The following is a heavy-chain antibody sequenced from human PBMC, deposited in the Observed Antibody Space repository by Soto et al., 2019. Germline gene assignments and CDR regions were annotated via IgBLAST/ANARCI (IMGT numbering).Heavy chain of an antibody. CDR2: ISNSGTYI. Sequence: GGSLRLSCAASGFTFSTYSMNWVRQAPGKGLEWVSSISNSGTYIYYADSMKGRFTISRDNAKNSLYLQMSSLRAEDTAVYYCAKDLSGTYSSYYYYGMDVWGQGTTVTVSS. J-gene: IGHJ6*02. CDR3: AKDLSGTYSSYYYYGMDV. V-gene: IGHV3-21*01. CDR1: GFTFSTYS. D-gene: IGHD1-26*01.